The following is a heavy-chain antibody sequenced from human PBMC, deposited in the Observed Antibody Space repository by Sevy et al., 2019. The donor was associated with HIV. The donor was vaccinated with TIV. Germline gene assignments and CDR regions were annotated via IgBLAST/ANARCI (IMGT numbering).Heavy chain of an antibody. V-gene: IGHV3-15*01. J-gene: IGHJ4*02. CDR1: GFSFSNAW. Sequence: GGSLRLSCAASGFSFSNAWMSWVRQAPGKGLEWVGRIRSKTGGGTTDFAAFAKGKFTISRDDSKDTLYLQMNSLKTEDTAVYYRTTDHRRDGIVVVPFEYWGQGTLVTVSS. CDR3: TTDHRRDGIVVVPFEY. CDR2: IRSKTGGGTT. D-gene: IGHD3-22*01.